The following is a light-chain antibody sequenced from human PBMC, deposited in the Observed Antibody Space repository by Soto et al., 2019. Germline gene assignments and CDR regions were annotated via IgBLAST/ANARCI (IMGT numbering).Light chain of an antibody. CDR1: QSVSNY. J-gene: IGKJ3*01. V-gene: IGKV3-11*01. Sequence: EIVLTQSPATLSLSPGERATLSCRASQSVSNYLAWYQQKPGQAPRLLIYDASNRATGIPARFSGSGSATDVTLTISSLEPEDFAVYYCQQRRNWPLTFGPGTKVDIK. CDR2: DAS. CDR3: QQRRNWPLT.